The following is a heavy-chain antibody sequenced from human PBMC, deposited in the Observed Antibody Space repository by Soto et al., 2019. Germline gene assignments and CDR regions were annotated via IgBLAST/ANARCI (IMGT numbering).Heavy chain of an antibody. V-gene: IGHV2-5*02. D-gene: IGHD3-3*01. CDR1: GFSLTTSGGG. J-gene: IGHJ4*02. CDR3: AHRVLRSVFGLVTTTAIYFDF. CDR2: IYWDDDK. Sequence: QITLNESGPTQVKPRQTLTLTCTFSGFSLTTSGGGVGWIRQSPGKAPAWLALIYWDDDKRYSPSLKSRLTITTDTTKHQVVLTMADLDPADTATYYCAHRVLRSVFGLVTTTAIYFDFWGQGTPVAVSS.